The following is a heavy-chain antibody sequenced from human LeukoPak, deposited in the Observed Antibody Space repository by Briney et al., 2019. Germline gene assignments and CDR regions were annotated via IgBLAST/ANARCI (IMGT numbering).Heavy chain of an antibody. J-gene: IGHJ4*02. D-gene: IGHD5-18*01. V-gene: IGHV1-69*05. CDR1: GVTFSSYA. Sequence: SVKVSCKASGVTFSSYAISWVRQAPGQGLEWMGRIIPIFGTANYAQKFQGRVTITTDESTSTAYMELSSLRSEDTAVYYCAVGALSYGLEGQSDWGQGTLVTVSS. CDR2: IIPIFGTA. CDR3: AVGALSYGLEGQSD.